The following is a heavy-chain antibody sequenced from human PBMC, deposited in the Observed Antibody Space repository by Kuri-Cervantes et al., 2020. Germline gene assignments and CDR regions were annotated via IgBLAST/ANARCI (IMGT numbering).Heavy chain of an antibody. D-gene: IGHD6-13*01. CDR2: ISSSSSTI. V-gene: IGHV3-48*01. CDR1: GFTFSDYS. J-gene: IGHJ4*02. Sequence: GESLKISCAASGFTFSDYSMNWVRQAPGKGLEWVSFISSSSSTIYYADSVKGRFTISRDNAKNSLYLQMNSLRAEDTAVYYCARALPVSSSWYGGYYFGYWGQGTLVTVSS. CDR3: ARALPVSSSWYGGYYFGY.